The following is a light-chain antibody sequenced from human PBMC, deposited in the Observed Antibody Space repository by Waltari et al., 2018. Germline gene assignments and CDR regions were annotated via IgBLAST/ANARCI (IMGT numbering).Light chain of an antibody. V-gene: IGLV10-54*04. CDR3: SAWDSSLSAWV. CDR2: RNN. J-gene: IGLJ2*01. CDR1: SNNVGYQG. Sequence: QARLTQPPSVSQGLRQTATLTCSGNSNNVGYQGAIWLQQHQGHPPKLLSYRNNNRPSGISERFSASRSGDTASLTITGLQPEDEADYYCSAWDSSLSAWVFGGGTRLTVL.